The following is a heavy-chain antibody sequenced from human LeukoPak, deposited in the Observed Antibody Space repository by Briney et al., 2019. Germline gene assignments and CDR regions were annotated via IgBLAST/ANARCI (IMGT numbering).Heavy chain of an antibody. CDR3: RVDTAMAFDY. Sequence: GGSLRLSCAASGFTVSSNYMSWVRQAPGKGLEWVSVIYSGGSTYYADSVKGRFTISRDNSKNTLYLRMNSLRAEDTAVYYCRVDTAMAFDYWGQGTLVTVSS. CDR1: GFTVSSNY. V-gene: IGHV3-53*01. D-gene: IGHD5-18*01. J-gene: IGHJ4*02. CDR2: IYSGGST.